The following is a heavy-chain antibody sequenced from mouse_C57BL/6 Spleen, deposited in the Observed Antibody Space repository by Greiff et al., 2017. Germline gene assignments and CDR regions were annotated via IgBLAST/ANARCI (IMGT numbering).Heavy chain of an antibody. D-gene: IGHD2-3*01. CDR3: ARGGVTTCRFDY. Sequence: QVQLQQSGPELVKPGASVKISCKASGYAFSSSWMNWVKQRPGKGLEWIGRIYPGDGDTNYNGKFKGKATLTADKSSSTAYMQLSSLTSEDSAVYFCARGGVTTCRFDYWGQGTTLTVSS. CDR1: GYAFSSSW. J-gene: IGHJ2*01. CDR2: IYPGDGDT. V-gene: IGHV1-82*01.